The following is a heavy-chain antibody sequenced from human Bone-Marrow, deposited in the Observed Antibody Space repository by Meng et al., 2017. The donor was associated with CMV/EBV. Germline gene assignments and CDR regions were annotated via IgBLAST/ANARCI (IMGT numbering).Heavy chain of an antibody. J-gene: IGHJ3*02. CDR2: IYYSGST. CDR3: ARESSIAARRGAFDI. CDR1: GYLSSGGYY. Sequence: GYLSSGGYYWSWNRQHPGQGLEWIGYIYYSGSTYCDPSLKNRVNISVNTSKKQLSLKLSSVTAADTAVYYCARESSIAARRGAFDIWGQGTMVTVSS. D-gene: IGHD6-6*01. V-gene: IGHV4-31*02.